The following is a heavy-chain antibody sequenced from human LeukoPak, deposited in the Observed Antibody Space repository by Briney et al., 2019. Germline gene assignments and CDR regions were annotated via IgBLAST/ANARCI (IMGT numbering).Heavy chain of an antibody. J-gene: IGHJ2*01. CDR1: GFSFSSNW. CDR3: AKGAPWYFDL. V-gene: IGHV3-7*01. Sequence: GGSLRLSCAASGFSFSSNWMTWVRQAPGKGLEWVGNINPDGNEKFYVDSVRGRFTISRDNAKSSLYLQISSLRAEDTAVYYCAKGAPWYFDLWGRGTLVTVSS. CDR2: INPDGNEK.